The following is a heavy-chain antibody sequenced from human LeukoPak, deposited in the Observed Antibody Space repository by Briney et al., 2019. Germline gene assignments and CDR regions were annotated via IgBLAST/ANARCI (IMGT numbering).Heavy chain of an antibody. V-gene: IGHV4-34*01. Sequence: SETLSLTCAVYGGSFSGYYWSWIRQPPEKGLEWIGEINHSGSTNYNPSLKSRVTISVDTSKNHFSLTLNSVTAADTAVYYCARSSSDYDFWSRWGQGTLVTVSS. J-gene: IGHJ4*02. D-gene: IGHD3-3*01. CDR1: GGSFSGYY. CDR2: INHSGST. CDR3: ARSSSDYDFWSR.